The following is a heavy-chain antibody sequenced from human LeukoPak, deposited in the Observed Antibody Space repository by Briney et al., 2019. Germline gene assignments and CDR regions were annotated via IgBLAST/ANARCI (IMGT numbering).Heavy chain of an antibody. V-gene: IGHV3-11*04. CDR1: GFTFSGYY. CDR2: ISSLSTTI. J-gene: IGHJ5*02. CDR3: ARDKEA. Sequence: GGSPRLSCAASGFTFSGYYMSWIRQAPGKGLEWVSYISSLSTTIYYTDSVKGRFTVSRDNAKNSLYLQMNSLRVEDTAMYYCARDKEAWGQGTLVTVSS.